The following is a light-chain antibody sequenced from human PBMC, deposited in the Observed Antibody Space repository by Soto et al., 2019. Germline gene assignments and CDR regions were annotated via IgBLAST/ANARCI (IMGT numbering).Light chain of an antibody. CDR2: AAS. J-gene: IGKJ1*01. CDR3: QQTYSTPRT. Sequence: DIQMTQSPSSLYASVGDRVTMTCRASQTISSYLNRYQQKPGKAPNLLIYAASSLQSGVPSRFSGSGSGTDFTLTINSLQPEDFAIYYCQQTYSTPRTFGQGTKVEIK. CDR1: QTISSY. V-gene: IGKV1-39*01.